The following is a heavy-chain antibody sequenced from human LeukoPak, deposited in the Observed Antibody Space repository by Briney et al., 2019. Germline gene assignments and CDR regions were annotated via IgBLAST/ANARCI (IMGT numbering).Heavy chain of an antibody. D-gene: IGHD4-17*01. V-gene: IGHV3-7*04. Sequence: GSLRLSCAASGFTFSGYWMTWVRQGPGKGLEWVANIKQDGSEKYYVDSVKGRFTISRDNAKNSMYLQMNSLRAEDTAVYYCARATTTVTVNNWFDPWGQGTLVTVSS. CDR1: GFTFSGYW. J-gene: IGHJ5*02. CDR2: IKQDGSEK. CDR3: ARATTTVTVNNWFDP.